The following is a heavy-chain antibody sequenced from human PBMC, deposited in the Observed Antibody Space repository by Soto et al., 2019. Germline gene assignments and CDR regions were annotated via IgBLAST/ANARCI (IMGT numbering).Heavy chain of an antibody. J-gene: IGHJ3*02. CDR2: ISGNGGST. V-gene: IGHV3-23*01. Sequence: PGGSLRLFCAASGFTFSSYAMSWVRQAPGKGLERVSAISGNGGSTYYAEYVKGRFTNYRDNSKNTLYLQMNSLIAEDTAVYYCANSPFTIFGVVIRYDAFDIWGQGTMVTVSS. CDR1: GFTFSSYA. CDR3: ANSPFTIFGVVIRYDAFDI. D-gene: IGHD3-3*01.